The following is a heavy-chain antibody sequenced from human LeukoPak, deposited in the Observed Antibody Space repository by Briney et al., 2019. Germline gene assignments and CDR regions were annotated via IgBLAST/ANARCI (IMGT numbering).Heavy chain of an antibody. CDR2: ISSSGSTI. CDR3: ARDCAVMELYSSGLDP. V-gene: IGHV3-48*03. J-gene: IGHJ5*02. CDR1: GFTFSSYE. Sequence: PGGSLRLSCAASGFTFSSYEMNWVRQAPGKGLEWVSYISSSGSTIYYADSVKGRFTISRDNAKNSLYLQMNSLRAEDTAVYYCARDCAVMELYSSGLDPWGQGTLVTVSS. D-gene: IGHD6-19*01.